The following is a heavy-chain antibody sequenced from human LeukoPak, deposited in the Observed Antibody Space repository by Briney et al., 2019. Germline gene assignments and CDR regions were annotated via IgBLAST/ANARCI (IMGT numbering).Heavy chain of an antibody. V-gene: IGHV1-8*01. J-gene: IGHJ5*02. CDR3: ARRSGSYYYNWFDP. CDR2: MNPNSGNT. D-gene: IGHD3-10*01. CDR1: GYTLTSYD. Sequence: ASVKASCKASGYTLTSYDINWVRQATGQGLEWMGWMNPNSGNTDYTQKFQGRVTMTRNTSISTAYMELSSLRSEDTAVYYCARRSGSYYYNWFDPWGQGTLVTVSS.